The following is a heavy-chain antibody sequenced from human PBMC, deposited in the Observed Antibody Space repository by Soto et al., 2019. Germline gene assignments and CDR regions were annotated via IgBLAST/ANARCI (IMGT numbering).Heavy chain of an antibody. D-gene: IGHD6-19*01. CDR2: IYYSGST. CDR1: GGSISSGGYY. Sequence: SETLSLTCTVSGGSISSGGYYWSWIRQHPGKGLEWIGYIYYSGSTYYNPSLKSRVTISVDTSKNQFSLKLSSVTAADTAVYYCARSLPSGWHYFDYWGQGTLVTSPQ. J-gene: IGHJ4*02. CDR3: ARSLPSGWHYFDY. V-gene: IGHV4-31*03.